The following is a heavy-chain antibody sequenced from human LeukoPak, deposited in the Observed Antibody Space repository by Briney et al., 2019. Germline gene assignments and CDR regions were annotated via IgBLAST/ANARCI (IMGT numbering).Heavy chain of an antibody. D-gene: IGHD4-17*01. CDR1: GGSISSYY. CDR2: IYYSGST. CDR3: ASRAPGDYAINFDY. V-gene: IGHV4-59*12. J-gene: IGHJ4*02. Sequence: SETLSLTCTVSGGSISSYYWSWIRQPPGKGLEWIGYIYYSGSTNYNPSLKSRVTISVDTSKNQFSLKLSSVTAADTAVYYCASRAPGDYAINFDYWGQGTLVTVSS.